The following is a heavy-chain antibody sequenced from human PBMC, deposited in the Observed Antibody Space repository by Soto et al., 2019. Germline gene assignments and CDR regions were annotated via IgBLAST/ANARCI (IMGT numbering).Heavy chain of an antibody. J-gene: IGHJ5*02. CDR3: ARGEQDEQQLWRPWGPGSYWFDP. V-gene: IGHV5-51*01. D-gene: IGHD6-13*01. Sequence: PGESLKISCKGSGYSFTSYWIGWVRQMPGKGLEWMGIIYPGDSDTRYSPSFQGQVTISADKSISTAYLQWSSLKASDTAMYYCARGEQDEQQLWRPWGPGSYWFDPWGQGTLVTVSS. CDR1: GYSFTSYW. CDR2: IYPGDSDT.